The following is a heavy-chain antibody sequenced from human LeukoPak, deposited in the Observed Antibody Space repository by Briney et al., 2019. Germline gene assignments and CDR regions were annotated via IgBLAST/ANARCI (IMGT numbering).Heavy chain of an antibody. CDR3: ARVTGYMIEDYFDY. V-gene: IGHV4-59*01. CDR2: IYYSGST. CDR1: GGSFSGYF. Sequence: PSETLSLTCAVYGGSFSGYFWSWIRQPPEKGLEWIGYIYYSGSTNYKPSLKSRVTISVETSKNQFSLKLRSVTAADTAVYYCARVTGYMIEDYFDYWGQGTLVTVSS. J-gene: IGHJ4*02. D-gene: IGHD3-22*01.